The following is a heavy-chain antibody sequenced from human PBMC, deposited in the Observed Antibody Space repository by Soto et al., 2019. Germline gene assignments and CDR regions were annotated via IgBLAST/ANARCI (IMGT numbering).Heavy chain of an antibody. CDR3: ARVSGIYYYCMDV. D-gene: IGHD3-10*01. Sequence: SETLSLTCAVFGGSFSGYYWSWIRQPPGKGLEWIGEINHSGSTNYNPSLKSRVTISVDTSKNQFSLKLSSVTAADTAVYYCARVSGIYYYCMDVWGQGTTVTVSS. CDR2: INHSGST. V-gene: IGHV4-34*01. CDR1: GGSFSGYY. J-gene: IGHJ6*02.